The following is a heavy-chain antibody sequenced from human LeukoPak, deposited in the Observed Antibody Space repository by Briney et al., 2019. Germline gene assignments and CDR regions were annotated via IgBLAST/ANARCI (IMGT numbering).Heavy chain of an antibody. D-gene: IGHD3-10*01. CDR3: ARAGRSTFGVLNYCFDY. V-gene: IGHV1-2*02. CDR2: INPNSGGA. J-gene: IGHJ4*02. CDR1: GYIFMDYY. Sequence: ASVKVSCKSSGYIFMDYYIHWVRQAPGQGLEWMGWINPNSGGANYAQKFQGRVTMTRDTSISTAYMELSRLIYDDTAVYYCARAGRSTFGVLNYCFDYWGQGALVTVSS.